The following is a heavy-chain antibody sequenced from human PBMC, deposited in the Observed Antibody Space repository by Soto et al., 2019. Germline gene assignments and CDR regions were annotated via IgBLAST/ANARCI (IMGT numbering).Heavy chain of an antibody. CDR1: GFTFSSYG. CDR3: AKNGPSSGSGAFDI. Sequence: QVQLVESGGGVVQPGRSLRLSCAASGFTFSSYGIHWVRQAPGKGLEWVAVISYDGNNKYYADSVKGRFTISRDNSKNMLYLQMNSLRAEDTAVYYCAKNGPSSGSGAFDIWGQGTMVTVSS. V-gene: IGHV3-30*18. J-gene: IGHJ3*02. D-gene: IGHD3-10*01. CDR2: ISYDGNNK.